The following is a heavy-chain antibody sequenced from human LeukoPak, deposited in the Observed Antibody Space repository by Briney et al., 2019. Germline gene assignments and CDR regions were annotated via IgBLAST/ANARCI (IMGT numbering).Heavy chain of an antibody. CDR2: ISAYNGNT. CDR1: GYTFTNYG. J-gene: IGHJ2*01. D-gene: IGHD4-17*01. CDR3: AREPGYGDYVADL. Sequence: AASVKVSCKASGYTFTNYGFIWVRQAPGQGLEWMGWISAYNGNTNYAPKLQERVSLTTDTSTNTAYLELRSLRSDDTAVYYCAREPGYGDYVADLWGRGTLVTVSS. V-gene: IGHV1-18*01.